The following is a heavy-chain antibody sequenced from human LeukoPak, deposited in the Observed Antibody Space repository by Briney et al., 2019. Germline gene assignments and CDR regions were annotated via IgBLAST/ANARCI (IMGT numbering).Heavy chain of an antibody. Sequence: GGSLRLSCAASGFTFSSYAMSWVRQAPGKGLEWVSVISGGGGITYYADSVKGRFTISRDNANNTLYLLMNSLRAEDTAVFYCAKTMTAGYSSGPSDYWGQGALVTVSS. CDR3: AKTMTAGYSSGPSDY. CDR2: ISGGGGIT. V-gene: IGHV3-23*01. CDR1: GFTFSSYA. D-gene: IGHD6-19*01. J-gene: IGHJ4*02.